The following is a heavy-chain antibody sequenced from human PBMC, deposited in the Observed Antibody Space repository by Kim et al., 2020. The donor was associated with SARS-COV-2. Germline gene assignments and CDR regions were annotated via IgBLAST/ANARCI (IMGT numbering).Heavy chain of an antibody. J-gene: IGHJ2*01. CDR2: IYYSGST. CDR3: ASANLVPAAPGGTYWYFDL. D-gene: IGHD2-2*01. CDR1: GGSISSSSYY. Sequence: SETLSLTCTVSGGSISSSSYYWGWIRQPPGKGLEWIGSIYYSGSTYYNPSLKSRVTISVDTSKNQFSLKLSSVTAADTAVYYCASANLVPAAPGGTYWYFDLWGRGTLVTVSS. V-gene: IGHV4-39*01.